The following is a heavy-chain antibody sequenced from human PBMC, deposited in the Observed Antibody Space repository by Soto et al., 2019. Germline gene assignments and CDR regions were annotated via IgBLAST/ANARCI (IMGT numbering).Heavy chain of an antibody. CDR1: GYTFTSYY. J-gene: IGHJ3*02. Sequence: QVQLVQSGAEVKKPGASVKVSCKASGYTFTSYYMHWVRQAPGQVLEWMGIINPSGGSTSYAQKFQGRVTMTRDTSTSTVYMELSSLRSEDTAVYYCARDLSKAAAFATDAFDIWGQGTMVTVSS. D-gene: IGHD6-25*01. CDR2: INPSGGST. CDR3: ARDLSKAAAFATDAFDI. V-gene: IGHV1-46*01.